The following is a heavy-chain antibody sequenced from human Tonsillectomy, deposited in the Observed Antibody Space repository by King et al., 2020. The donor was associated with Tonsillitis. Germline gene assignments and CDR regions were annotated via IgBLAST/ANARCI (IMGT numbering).Heavy chain of an antibody. CDR1: GCTFSSYG. D-gene: IGHD6-13*01. CDR3: ARDRRVDLRSSSIRGIDY. J-gene: IGHJ4*02. Sequence: VQLVESGGGVVQPGGSLRLSCAALGCTFSSYGMHLVRQARGKGMEWVAFVWCDGSNENYAESVKGGLTSSRDNSKNTRYLQMNSLRAEDTAVYYCARDRRVDLRSSSIRGIDYWGQGTLVTVSS. V-gene: IGHV3-33*08. CDR2: VWCDGSNE.